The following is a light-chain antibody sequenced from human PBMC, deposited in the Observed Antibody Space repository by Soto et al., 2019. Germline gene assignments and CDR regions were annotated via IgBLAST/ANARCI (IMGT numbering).Light chain of an antibody. J-gene: IGKJ5*01. CDR3: QQHNSFSIT. CDR1: QTIDSW. V-gene: IGKV1-5*03. CDR2: KAS. Sequence: DIHITHSPSTLSSSLADRVTITCRASQTIDSWLAWYQQRPGQPPNLLIYKASTLASGVPSRFSGSGSGTEFTLTINSLQADDFATYYCQQHNSFSITFGQGTRLEI.